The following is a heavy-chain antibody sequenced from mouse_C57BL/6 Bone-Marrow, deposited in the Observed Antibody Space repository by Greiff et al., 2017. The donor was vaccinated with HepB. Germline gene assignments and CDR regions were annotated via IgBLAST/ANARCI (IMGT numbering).Heavy chain of an antibody. Sequence: QVQLQQPGAELVRPGSSVKLSCKASGYTFTSYWLHWVKQSPIQGLEWIGNIDPSDSETHYNQKFKDKATLTVDKSSSTAYMQLSSLTSEDSAVYYCAKGDYDDGGMDYWGQGTSVTVSS. CDR3: AKGDYDDGGMDY. J-gene: IGHJ4*01. V-gene: IGHV1-52*01. CDR1: GYTFTSYW. CDR2: IDPSDSET. D-gene: IGHD2-4*01.